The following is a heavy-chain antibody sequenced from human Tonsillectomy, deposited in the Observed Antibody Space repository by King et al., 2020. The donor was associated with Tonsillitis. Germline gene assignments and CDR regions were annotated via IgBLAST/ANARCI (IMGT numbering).Heavy chain of an antibody. Sequence: DVQLVESGGGLVQPGGSLRLSCAASGFTVSSNYMSWVRQAPGKGLEWVSVIYSGGSTYYADSVKGRFTISRDNSKNTLYLQMNSLRAEDTAVYYCASSPRRGYSGYGGYWGQGTLVTVSS. V-gene: IGHV3-66*01. CDR3: ASSPRRGYSGYGGY. CDR1: GFTVSSNY. D-gene: IGHD5-12*01. J-gene: IGHJ4*02. CDR2: IYSGGST.